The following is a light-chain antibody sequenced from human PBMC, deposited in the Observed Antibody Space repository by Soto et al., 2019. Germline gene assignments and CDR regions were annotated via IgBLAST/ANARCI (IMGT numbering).Light chain of an antibody. V-gene: IGLV2-14*01. CDR2: EVT. J-gene: IGLJ1*01. CDR1: SSDVGIYNY. Sequence: QSALTQPASVSGSPGQSIATSCTGSSSDVGIYNYVSWCQQHPGKVPKLIIYEVTNRPSGVSNRFSGSKSGNTASLTISGLQAEDEADYYCSSYTTSSTRVFGTGTKLTVL. CDR3: SSYTTSSTRV.